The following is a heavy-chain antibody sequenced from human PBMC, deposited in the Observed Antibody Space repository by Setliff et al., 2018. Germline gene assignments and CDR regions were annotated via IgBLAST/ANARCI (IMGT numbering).Heavy chain of an antibody. CDR2: IYHSGST. Sequence: SETLSLTCAVSGGSISSSNWWSWVRQPPGKGLEWIGEIYHSGSTNYNPSLKSRVTISVDKSKNQFSLKLSSVTAADTAVYYCARQVYSNYALFRRDAIFDYWGQGTLVTVSS. CDR1: GGSISSSNW. CDR3: ARQVYSNYALFRRDAIFDY. V-gene: IGHV4-4*02. D-gene: IGHD4-4*01. J-gene: IGHJ4*02.